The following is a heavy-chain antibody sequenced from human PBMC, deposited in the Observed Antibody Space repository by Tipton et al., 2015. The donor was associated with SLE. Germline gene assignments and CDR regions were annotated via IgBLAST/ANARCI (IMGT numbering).Heavy chain of an antibody. CDR2: IYHTENT. V-gene: IGHV4-4*01. D-gene: IGHD2-2*01. CDR3: TRRDTSKWRFDY. CDR1: GGSISSNNW. Sequence: TLSLTCVVSGGSISSNNWWTWVRQPPGKGLEWIGEIYHTENTNYNPSLKSRVSISVDKSKNQFSLKLNSVTAADTAVYFCTRRDTSKWRFDYWGQGTLVTVSS. J-gene: IGHJ4*02.